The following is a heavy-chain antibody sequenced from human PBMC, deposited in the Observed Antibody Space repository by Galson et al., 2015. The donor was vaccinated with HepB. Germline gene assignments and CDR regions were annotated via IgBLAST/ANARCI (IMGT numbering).Heavy chain of an antibody. J-gene: IGHJ3*02. V-gene: IGHV3-30*04. D-gene: IGHD4-17*01. Sequence: SLRLSCAASGFTFSSYAMHWVRQAPGKGLEWVAVISYDGSNKYYADSVKGRFTISRDNSKNTLYLQMNSLRAEDTAVYYCARNYGDYADDAFDIWGQGTMVTVSS. CDR3: ARNYGDYADDAFDI. CDR2: ISYDGSNK. CDR1: GFTFSSYA.